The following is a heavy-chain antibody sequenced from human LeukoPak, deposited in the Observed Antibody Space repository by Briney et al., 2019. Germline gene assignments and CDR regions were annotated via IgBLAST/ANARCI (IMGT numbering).Heavy chain of an antibody. J-gene: IGHJ5*02. CDR1: GGSISSYY. D-gene: IGHD5-18*01. Sequence: SETLSLTCTVSGGSISSYYWSWIRQPAGKGLEWIGRIYTSGSTNYNPSLKSRVTMSVDTSKNQFSLKLSSVTAADPAVYYCARDGDTAMVTAWFDPWGQGTLVTVSS. V-gene: IGHV4-4*07. CDR3: ARDGDTAMVTAWFDP. CDR2: IYTSGST.